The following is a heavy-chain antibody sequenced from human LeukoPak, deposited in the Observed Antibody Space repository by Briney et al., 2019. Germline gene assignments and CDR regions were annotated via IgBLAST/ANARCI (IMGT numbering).Heavy chain of an antibody. CDR3: ARDVGYCRGTGCSTFYFDY. Sequence: GSVKVSCKASGYTFSGYYIHWVRQAPGQGLEWLGWINPKRGDTNYVQKFQGRVTMTRDTSINTAYMELSRLRFEDTAVYYCARDVGYCRGTGCSTFYFDYWGQGTLVTVSS. J-gene: IGHJ4*02. CDR1: GYTFSGYY. D-gene: IGHD2-2*01. V-gene: IGHV1-2*02. CDR2: INPKRGDT.